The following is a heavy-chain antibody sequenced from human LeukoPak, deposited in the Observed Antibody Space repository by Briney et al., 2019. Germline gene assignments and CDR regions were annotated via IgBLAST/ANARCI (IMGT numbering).Heavy chain of an antibody. Sequence: PSETLSLTCTVSGGSVSSGSYYWSWIRQPPGKGLEWIGYIYYSGSTNYNPSLKSRVTISVDTSKNQFSLKLSSVTAADTAVYYCAREAVGAAAGTYNFDYWGQGTLVTVSS. J-gene: IGHJ4*02. CDR3: AREAVGAAAGTYNFDY. CDR2: IYYSGST. CDR1: GGSVSSGSYY. D-gene: IGHD6-13*01. V-gene: IGHV4-61*01.